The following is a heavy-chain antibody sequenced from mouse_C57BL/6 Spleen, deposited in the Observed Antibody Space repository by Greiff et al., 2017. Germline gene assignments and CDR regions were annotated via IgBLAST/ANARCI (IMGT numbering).Heavy chain of an antibody. CDR1: GFTFSSYG. CDR3: ARDSSGWPDY. D-gene: IGHD3-2*02. V-gene: IGHV5-6*01. J-gene: IGHJ2*01. CDR2: ISSGGSYT. Sequence: EVMLVESGGDLVKPGGSLKLSCAASGFTFSSYGMSWVRQTPDKRLEWVATISSGGSYTYYPDSVKGRFTISRDNAKNTLYLQMSSLKSEDTAMYYCARDSSGWPDYWGQGTTLTVSS.